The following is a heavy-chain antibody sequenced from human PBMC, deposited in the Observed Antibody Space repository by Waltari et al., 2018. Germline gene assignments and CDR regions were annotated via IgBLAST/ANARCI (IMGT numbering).Heavy chain of an antibody. CDR1: GGSISSSNW. V-gene: IGHV4-4*02. J-gene: IGHJ6*02. Sequence: QVQLQESGPGLVKPSGTLSLTCAGSGGSISSSNWWSWVRQPPGKGLEWIGEIYHSGSTNYTPSLKRRVTISVDKSKNQFSLKLSSVTAADTAVYYCARLVGYCSSTSCLYGMDVWGQGTTVTGSS. CDR2: IYHSGST. D-gene: IGHD2-2*01. CDR3: ARLVGYCSSTSCLYGMDV.